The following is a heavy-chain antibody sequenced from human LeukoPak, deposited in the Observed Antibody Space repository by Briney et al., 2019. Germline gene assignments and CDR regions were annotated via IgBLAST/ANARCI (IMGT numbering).Heavy chain of an antibody. J-gene: IGHJ3*02. D-gene: IGHD6-19*01. CDR2: IYYSAST. Sequence: SETLSLTCTVSGGSISSSSYYWGWIRQPPGKGLEWIVSIYYSASTYYNPPLTTRVTISVHTSKTQFSLKLSSVTAADTAVYYCASDSSGWYGFRRDAFDIWGQGTMVTVSS. CDR1: GGSISSSSYY. CDR3: ASDSSGWYGFRRDAFDI. V-gene: IGHV4-39*01.